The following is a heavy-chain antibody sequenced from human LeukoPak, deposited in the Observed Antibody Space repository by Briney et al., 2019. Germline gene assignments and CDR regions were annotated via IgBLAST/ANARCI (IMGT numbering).Heavy chain of an antibody. CDR2: FDPEDVET. J-gene: IGHJ4*02. D-gene: IGHD2/OR15-2a*01. CDR3: ATDFYRGRQFDY. V-gene: IGHV1-24*01. CDR1: GNTFTDLS. Sequence: ASVKVSCKVSGNTFTDLSMNWVRQAPGKGLEWMGGFDPEDVETIYAQKFQGRVTMTEDTSTATACMELSSLRPDDTAVYYCATDFYRGRQFDYWGQGTLVTVSS.